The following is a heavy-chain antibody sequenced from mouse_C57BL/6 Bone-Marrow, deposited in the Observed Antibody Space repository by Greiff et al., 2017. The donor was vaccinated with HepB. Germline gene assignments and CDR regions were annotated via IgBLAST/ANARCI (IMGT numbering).Heavy chain of an antibody. CDR3: AKGSPWYFDV. CDR1: GYAFSSSW. J-gene: IGHJ1*03. Sequence: VQLKQSGPELVKPGASVKISCKASGYAFSSSWMNWVKQRPGKGLEWIGRIYPGDGDTNYNGKFKGKATLTADKSSSTAYMQLSSLTSEDSAVYFCAKGSPWYFDVWGTGTTVTVSS. CDR2: IYPGDGDT. V-gene: IGHV1-82*01.